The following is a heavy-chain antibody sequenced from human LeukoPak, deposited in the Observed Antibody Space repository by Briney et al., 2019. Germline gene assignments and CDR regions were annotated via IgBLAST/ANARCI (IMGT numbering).Heavy chain of an antibody. CDR2: ISNTGSTI. J-gene: IGHJ4*02. CDR1: GFTFSDYY. Sequence: GGSLRLSCAASGFTFSDYYMTWIRQAPGKGLEWVSYISNTGSTIYYADPVKGRFTISRDNTKNSLYLQMNSLRAEDTAVYYCARVATGWLSFDYWGQGTLVTVSS. V-gene: IGHV3-11*01. D-gene: IGHD1-14*01. CDR3: ARVATGWLSFDY.